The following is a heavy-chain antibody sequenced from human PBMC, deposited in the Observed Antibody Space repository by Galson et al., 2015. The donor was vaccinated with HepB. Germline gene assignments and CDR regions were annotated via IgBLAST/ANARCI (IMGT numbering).Heavy chain of an antibody. CDR2: ISSSSSYI. J-gene: IGHJ4*02. Sequence: SLRLSCAASGFTFSSYSMNWVRQAPGKGLEWVSSISSSSSYIYYADSVKGRFTISRDNAKNSLYLQMNSLKAEDTAVYYCARDYYDRLNRIYYFDYWGQGTLVTVSS. V-gene: IGHV3-21*01. CDR3: ARDYYDRLNRIYYFDY. D-gene: IGHD3-22*01. CDR1: GFTFSSYS.